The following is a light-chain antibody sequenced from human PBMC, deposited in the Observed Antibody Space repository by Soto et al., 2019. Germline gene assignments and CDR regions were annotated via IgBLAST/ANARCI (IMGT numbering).Light chain of an antibody. CDR2: EVR. J-gene: IGLJ1*01. Sequence: QSVLTQPASVSGSAGQSITISCSGTMRDVGAYNLVSWYQQHPGTAPKLIIYEVRNRPSGISSRFSGSRSGNTASLTISGLQPEDEGDYYCSSYTTSSTVVFGTGTKVTVL. V-gene: IGLV2-14*01. CDR3: SSYTTSSTVV. CDR1: MRDVGAYNL.